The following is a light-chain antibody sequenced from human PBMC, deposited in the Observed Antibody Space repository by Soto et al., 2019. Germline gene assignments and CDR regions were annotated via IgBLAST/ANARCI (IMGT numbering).Light chain of an antibody. CDR2: GAS. CDR1: QSVSSSY. Sequence: EIVLTQSPGTLSLSPGERATLSCRASQSVSSSYLAWYQQKPGQAPRLLIYGASSRATGIPDRFSGSGSGTVFTLSISRLEAEYVAVYYCQQYGSSRYTFGQGTKLEIK. J-gene: IGKJ2*01. CDR3: QQYGSSRYT. V-gene: IGKV3-20*01.